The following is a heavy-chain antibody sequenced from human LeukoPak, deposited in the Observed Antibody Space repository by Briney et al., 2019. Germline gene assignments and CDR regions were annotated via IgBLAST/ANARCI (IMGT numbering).Heavy chain of an antibody. V-gene: IGHV3-30*18. J-gene: IGHJ4*02. CDR3: AKDMYYCDSSGYPNIDY. D-gene: IGHD3-22*01. CDR1: GFTFSSYG. CDR2: ISYDGSNK. Sequence: GGSLRLSCAASGFTFSSYGMHWVRQAPGKGLEWVAVISYDGSNKYYADSVKGRFTISRDNSKDTLYLQMNSLRAEDTAVYYCAKDMYYCDSSGYPNIDYWGQGTLVTVSS.